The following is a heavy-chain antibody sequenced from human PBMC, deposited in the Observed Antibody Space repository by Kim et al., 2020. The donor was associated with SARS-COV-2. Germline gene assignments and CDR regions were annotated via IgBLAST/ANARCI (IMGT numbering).Heavy chain of an antibody. CDR3: ARGGSALAWGMDV. V-gene: IGHV4-34*01. D-gene: IGHD3-3*02. Sequence: YHPTLQSRVTIQAHTSKKQFSLKLGSVTAADTAVYYCARGGSALAWGMDVWGQGTTVTVSS. J-gene: IGHJ6*02.